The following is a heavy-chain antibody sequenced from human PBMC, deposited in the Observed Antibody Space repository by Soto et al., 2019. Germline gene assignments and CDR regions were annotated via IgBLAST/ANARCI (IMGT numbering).Heavy chain of an antibody. V-gene: IGHV4-39*01. Sequence: PXETLSVTCTVSCGSVSNSHYYWGWIRQSPGKGLEWIGSVYYRGRSYSKSSVKSRVTISVDTSKNQFSLNLNSVTASDTAVYFCVSKRNSVLTQAYFDYWGPGALVTVSS. CDR3: VSKRNSVLTQAYFDY. D-gene: IGHD2-8*01. CDR2: VYYRGRS. CDR1: CGSVSNSHYY. J-gene: IGHJ4*02.